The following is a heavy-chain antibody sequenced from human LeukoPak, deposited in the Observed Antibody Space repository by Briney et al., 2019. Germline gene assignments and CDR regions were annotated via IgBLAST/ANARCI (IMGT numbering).Heavy chain of an antibody. V-gene: IGHV3-7*01. CDR2: IKEDGSEK. J-gene: IGHJ4*02. CDR3: ARARYSDF. CDR1: GFAFSSYA. Sequence: GGSLRLSCAASGFAFSSYAMTWVRQAPGKGLEWVASIKEDGSEKNYADSVKGRFTISRDNAKNSLYLQMNSLRGEDTAVYYCARARYSDFWGQGTLVTVSS.